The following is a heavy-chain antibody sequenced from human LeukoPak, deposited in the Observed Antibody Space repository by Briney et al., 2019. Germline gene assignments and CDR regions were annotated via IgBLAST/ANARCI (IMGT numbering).Heavy chain of an antibody. CDR1: GFTSSDFA. Sequence: GRSLRLSCAASGFTSSDFAIHWVRQAPGEGLEWVSVISYDGNNKYYSDSVKGRFTISRDNSKNMVYLQMNSLRAEDTAVYYCARVRDYYDSRGYYFEYFDHWGQGTLVTVSS. CDR2: ISYDGNNK. V-gene: IGHV3-30*04. J-gene: IGHJ1*01. D-gene: IGHD3-22*01. CDR3: ARVRDYYDSRGYYFEYFDH.